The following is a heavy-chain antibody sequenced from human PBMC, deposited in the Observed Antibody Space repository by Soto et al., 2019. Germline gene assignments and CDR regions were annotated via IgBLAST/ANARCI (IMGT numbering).Heavy chain of an antibody. CDR2: IKSKTNGGTT. D-gene: IGHD3-16*01. CDR3: AADLPDWGAYAFDY. J-gene: IGHJ4*02. V-gene: IGHV3-15*07. CDR1: GFTFTNSW. Sequence: EVQLVESGGGLVEPGGSLRLSCAASGFTFTNSWLNWVRQAPGKGLEWVGRIKSKTNGGTTDYAAPVKGRFTISRDDSDNNVYLQINNLQTDDTAVYYCAADLPDWGAYAFDYWGQGTLVSVSS.